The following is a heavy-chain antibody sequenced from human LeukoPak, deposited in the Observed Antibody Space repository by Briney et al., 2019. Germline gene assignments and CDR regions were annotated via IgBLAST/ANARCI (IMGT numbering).Heavy chain of an antibody. CDR3: ARSGYNADAFDL. CDR1: GYTFTSYP. V-gene: IGHV1-18*01. J-gene: IGHJ3*01. D-gene: IGHD5-12*01. Sequence: ASVKVSCKASGYTFTSYPINWVRQAPGQGLKWMGWISTYDGTTNYPQSLQGRVTMTTDASTNTAYIDLRSLRSDDTAVYYCARSGYNADAFDLWGQGTMVTVSA. CDR2: ISTYDGTT.